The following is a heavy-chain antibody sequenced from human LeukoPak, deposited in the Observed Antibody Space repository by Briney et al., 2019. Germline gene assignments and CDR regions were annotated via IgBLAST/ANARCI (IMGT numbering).Heavy chain of an antibody. V-gene: IGHV1-3*01. J-gene: IGHJ6*02. CDR3: ARAMGGYCSGGSCYSYGMDV. CDR2: INAGNGNT. CDR1: GYTFTSYA. D-gene: IGHD2-15*01. Sequence: APVKVSCKASGYTFTSYAMHWVRQAPGQRLEWMGWINAGNGNTKYSQKFQGRVTITRDTSASTAYMELSSLRSEDTAVYYCARAMGGYCSGGSCYSYGMDVWGQGTTVTVSS.